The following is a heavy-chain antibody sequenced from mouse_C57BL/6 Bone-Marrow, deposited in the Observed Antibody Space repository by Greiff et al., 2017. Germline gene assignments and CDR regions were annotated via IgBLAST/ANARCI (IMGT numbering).Heavy chain of an antibody. CDR1: GYTFTSYW. V-gene: IGHV1-53*01. D-gene: IGHD2-1*01. J-gene: IGHJ2*01. CDR2: INPSNGGT. Sequence: QVHVKQSGPELVKPGASVKLSCKASGYTFTSYWMHWVKQRPGQGLEWIGNINPSNGGTNYNEKCKSKATLTVDKSSSTAYMQRSSMTSEDSAVYYGARSGYLRWSLWGQGTTLTVSS. CDR3: ARSGYLRWSL.